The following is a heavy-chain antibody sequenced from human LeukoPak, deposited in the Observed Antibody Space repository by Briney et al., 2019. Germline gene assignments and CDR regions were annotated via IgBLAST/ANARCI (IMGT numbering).Heavy chain of an antibody. CDR3: ASHSSGSGPLRY. D-gene: IGHD3-22*01. J-gene: IGHJ4*02. V-gene: IGHV4-39*01. CDR1: SGSISSTNYY. CDR2: IYYSGST. Sequence: PSETLSLTCTVSSGSISSTNYYWGWIRQPPGKGLEWIASIYYSGSTYFNPSLKSRVTISVDTSKNQFSLKLSSVTAADTAVYYCASHSSGSGPLRYRGQGTLVTVSS.